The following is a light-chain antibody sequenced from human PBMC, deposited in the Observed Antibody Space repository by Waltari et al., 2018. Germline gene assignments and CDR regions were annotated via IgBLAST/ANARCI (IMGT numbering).Light chain of an antibody. CDR1: NIGTRS. J-gene: IGLJ3*02. CDR2: YDN. V-gene: IGLV3-21*04. Sequence: SYVLTQPPSLSVAPGKTARITCGGTNIGTRSVHWCQQKAGQAPGVVISYDNDRPSGIPERFSASNSGNMATLTISRVEAGDEADYYCQVWDNYSDHWVFGGGTKLTVL. CDR3: QVWDNYSDHWV.